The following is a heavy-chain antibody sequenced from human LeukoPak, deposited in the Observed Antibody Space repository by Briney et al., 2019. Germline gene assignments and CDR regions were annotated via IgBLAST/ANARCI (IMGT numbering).Heavy chain of an antibody. CDR3: ARVQSGSAAFDI. CDR1: GFAFSTYA. V-gene: IGHV3-30-3*01. J-gene: IGHJ3*02. D-gene: IGHD6-19*01. CDR2: ISTDGSKR. Sequence: GGSLRLSCAASGFAFSTYAMHWVRQAPGKGPEWVAAISTDGSKRFYTDSVKGRFTFSRDNSKNTLYLQMNSLRVEDTATYYCARVQSGSAAFDIWGQGRMVTVSS.